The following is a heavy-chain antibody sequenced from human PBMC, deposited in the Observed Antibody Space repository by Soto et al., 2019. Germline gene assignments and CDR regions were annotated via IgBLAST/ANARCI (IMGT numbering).Heavy chain of an antibody. V-gene: IGHV3-30-3*01. CDR1: GFTFSSYA. CDR3: ARVRDWYFDL. J-gene: IGHJ2*01. CDR2: ISYDGSNK. Sequence: QVQLVESGGGVVQPGRSLRLSCAASGFTFSSYAMHWVRQAPGKGLEWVAVISYDGSNKYYADSVKGRFTISRDNSKNTLYLQMNSLRAEDTAVYYWARVRDWYFDLWGRGTLVTVSS.